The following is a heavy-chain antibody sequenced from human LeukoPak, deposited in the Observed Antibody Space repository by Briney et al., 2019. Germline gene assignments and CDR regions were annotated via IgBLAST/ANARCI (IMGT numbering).Heavy chain of an antibody. D-gene: IGHD6-19*01. V-gene: IGHV4-59*01. CDR3: ARDGVYSSGWCRSPYYYYGMDV. Sequence: SETLSLTCTVSGGSISSYYWSWIRQPPGKGLEWIGYIYYSGSTNYNPSLKSRVTISVDTSKNQFSLKLSSVTAADTAAYYCARDGVYSSGWCRSPYYYYGMDVWGQGTTVTVSS. J-gene: IGHJ6*02. CDR2: IYYSGST. CDR1: GGSISSYY.